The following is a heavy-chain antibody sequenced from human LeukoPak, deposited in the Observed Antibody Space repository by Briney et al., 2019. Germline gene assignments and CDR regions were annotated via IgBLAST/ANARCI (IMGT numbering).Heavy chain of an antibody. CDR1: GFTFSSYG. D-gene: IGHD3-22*01. CDR2: IWYDGSNK. Sequence: PGRSLRLSCAASGFTFSSYGVHWVRQAPGKGLEWVAVIWYDGSNKYYADSVKGRFTISRDNSKNTLYLQMNSLRAEDTAVYYCARDQYYYDSSGYQNAFDIWGQGTMVTVSS. V-gene: IGHV3-33*01. J-gene: IGHJ3*02. CDR3: ARDQYYYDSSGYQNAFDI.